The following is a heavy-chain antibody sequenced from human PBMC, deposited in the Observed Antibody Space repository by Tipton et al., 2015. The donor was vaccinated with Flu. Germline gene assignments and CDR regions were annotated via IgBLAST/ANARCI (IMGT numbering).Heavy chain of an antibody. D-gene: IGHD3-10*01. J-gene: IGHJ4*02. V-gene: IGHV4-38-2*01. CDR3: ARSTYYYGSGSSDY. Sequence: TLSLTCSVSGDSIGSRYYWGWIRQPPGRGLEWIGNVHRTGSSYYNPSLKSRVTISIDRSKNQFSLRLTSVTAADTAVYYCARSTYYYGSGSSDYWGQGTLVTVSS. CDR1: GDSIGSRYY. CDR2: VHRTGSS.